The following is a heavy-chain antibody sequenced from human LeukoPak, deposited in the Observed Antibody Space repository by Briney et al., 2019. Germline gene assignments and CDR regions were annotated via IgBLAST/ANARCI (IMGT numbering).Heavy chain of an antibody. D-gene: IGHD4-11*01. V-gene: IGHV4-61*02. Sequence: SETLSLTCTVSGGSISSGSYYWSWIRQPAGKGLEWIGRIYTSGSTNYNPSLKSRVTISVDTSKNQFSLKLSSVTAADTAVYYCARDRPDYSNYNWFDPWGQGTLVTVSS. CDR3: ARDRPDYSNYNWFDP. CDR2: IYTSGST. CDR1: GGSISSGSYY. J-gene: IGHJ5*02.